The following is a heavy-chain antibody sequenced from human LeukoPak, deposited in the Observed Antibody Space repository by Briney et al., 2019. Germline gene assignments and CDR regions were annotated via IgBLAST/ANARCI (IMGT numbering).Heavy chain of an antibody. CDR2: ITGSGGST. CDR3: VSPVRDY. J-gene: IGHJ4*02. V-gene: IGHV3-23*01. CDR1: GFTFSSYA. Sequence: PGGSLRLSCAASGFTFSSYALTWVRQAPGKGLEWVSTITGSGGSTYYADSVKGRFTISRDNSKNTLYLQMNSLGAEDTAVYYCVSPVRDYWGQGTLVTVSS.